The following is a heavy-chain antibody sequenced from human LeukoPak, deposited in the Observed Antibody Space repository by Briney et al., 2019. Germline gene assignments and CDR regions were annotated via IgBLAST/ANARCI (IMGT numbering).Heavy chain of an antibody. Sequence: GASLRLSCAASGFTFSSYSMNWVRQAPGKGLEWVSSISSSSSYIYYADSVKGRFTISRDNAKNSLYLQMNSLRAEDTAVYYCARDAPDCSSTSCYEDYGMDVWGQGTTVTVSS. J-gene: IGHJ6*02. CDR2: ISSSSSYI. CDR3: ARDAPDCSSTSCYEDYGMDV. V-gene: IGHV3-21*01. D-gene: IGHD2-2*01. CDR1: GFTFSSYS.